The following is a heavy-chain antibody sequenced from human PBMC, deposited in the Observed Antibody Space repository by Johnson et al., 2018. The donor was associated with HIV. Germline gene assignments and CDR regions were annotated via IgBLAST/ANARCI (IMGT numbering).Heavy chain of an antibody. D-gene: IGHD1-26*01. J-gene: IGHJ3*02. CDR1: GFTFSTYW. V-gene: IGHV3-7*05. CDR3: ARDRDLGRAFDI. CDR2: IKHDGSEK. Sequence: VQLVESGGGLVQPGGSLRLSCVASGFTFSTYWMNWVRQAPGKGPQWLANIKHDGSEKYYEDSVKGRFTISRDNAKNSLYLQMNSLRAEDTALYYCARDRDLGRAFDIWGQGTMVTVSS.